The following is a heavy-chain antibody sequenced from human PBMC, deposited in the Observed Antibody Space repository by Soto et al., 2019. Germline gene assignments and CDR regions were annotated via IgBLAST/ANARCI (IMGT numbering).Heavy chain of an antibody. Sequence: GGSLRLSCAASGFTFSNAWMSWVRQAPGKGLEWVAVISYDGSNKYYADSVKGRFTISRDNSKNTLYLQMNSLRAEDTAVYSCARDLSSSGDYWGQGTLVTVSS. CDR3: ARDLSSSGDY. CDR2: ISYDGSNK. V-gene: IGHV3-30*03. J-gene: IGHJ4*02. D-gene: IGHD6-13*01. CDR1: GFTFSNAW.